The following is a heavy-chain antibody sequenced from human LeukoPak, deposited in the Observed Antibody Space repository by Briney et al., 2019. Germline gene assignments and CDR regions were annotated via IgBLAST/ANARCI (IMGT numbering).Heavy chain of an antibody. D-gene: IGHD1-26*01. CDR1: DGSIYSYY. Sequence: PSETLSLTCTVSDGSIYSYYWSWIRQPPGKGLEWIGNIYYSGSTNYNPSLKSRVTISVDTSKNQFSLKLSSVTAADTAVYYCASSESYYRFDYWGQGTLVTVSS. CDR3: ASSESYYRFDY. CDR2: IYYSGST. V-gene: IGHV4-59*08. J-gene: IGHJ4*02.